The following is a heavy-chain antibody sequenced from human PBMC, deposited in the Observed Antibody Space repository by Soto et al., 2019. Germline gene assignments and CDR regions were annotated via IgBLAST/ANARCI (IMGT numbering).Heavy chain of an antibody. V-gene: IGHV1-3*01. CDR2: INAANGNV. CDR1: GYTFSSYA. Sequence: ASVKVSCKASGYTFSSYALHWVRQAPGQRLEWMGWINAANGNVKYSQKFRGRVTITRDTSASTAYMELSSLRSEDTAVYYCARAVGQFDPWGQGTLVTVYS. J-gene: IGHJ5*02. D-gene: IGHD6-19*01. CDR3: ARAVGQFDP.